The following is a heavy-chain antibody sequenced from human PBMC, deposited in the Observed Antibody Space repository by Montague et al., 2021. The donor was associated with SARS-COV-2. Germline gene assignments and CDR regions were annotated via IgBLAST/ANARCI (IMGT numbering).Heavy chain of an antibody. CDR2: IYYSGST. J-gene: IGHJ5*02. Sequence: SETLSLTCTVSGGSISSYYWSWIRQPPGKGLEWIGYIYYSGSTNYNPSLKSRVTISVDTSKNQFSLNLTPVTAADTALYYCARGGHSTYNDIDPWGPGILVTVSS. CDR1: GGSISSYY. V-gene: IGHV4-59*12. D-gene: IGHD1-1*01. CDR3: ARGGHSTYNDIDP.